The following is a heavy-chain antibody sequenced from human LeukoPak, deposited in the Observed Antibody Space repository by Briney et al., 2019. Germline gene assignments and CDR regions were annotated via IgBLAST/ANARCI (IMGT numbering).Heavy chain of an antibody. J-gene: IGHJ4*02. Sequence: PSETLSLTCAVYGGSFSGYYWSWIRQSPGKGLEWIGEINHSGSTNYNPSLKSRVTISVDTSKNQFSLKVNSVTAADTAVYYCARGRGYNSFDYWGQGTLVTVSS. CDR2: INHSGST. CDR3: ARGRGYNSFDY. V-gene: IGHV4-34*01. D-gene: IGHD5-24*01. CDR1: GGSFSGYY.